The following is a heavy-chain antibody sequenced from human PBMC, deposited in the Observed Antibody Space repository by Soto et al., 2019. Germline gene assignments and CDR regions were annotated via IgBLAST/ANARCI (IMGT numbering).Heavy chain of an antibody. D-gene: IGHD2-21*02. CDR1: GGSVSSGSHY. Sequence: SETLSLTCTVSGGSVSSGSHYWSWIRQPPGKGLEWIGQIYYSGSTLYNPSLKSRVTISVDTSKNQFSLELSSVTAADTAVYYCARDFCGGDCSDDYYYYAMDVWGQGTTVTVSS. J-gene: IGHJ6*02. V-gene: IGHV4-61*01. CDR3: ARDFCGGDCSDDYYYYAMDV. CDR2: IYYSGST.